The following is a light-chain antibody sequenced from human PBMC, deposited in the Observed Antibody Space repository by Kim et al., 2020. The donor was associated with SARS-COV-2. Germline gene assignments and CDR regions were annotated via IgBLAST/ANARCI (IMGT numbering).Light chain of an antibody. V-gene: IGLV2-14*03. CDR3: TSHTSSSLYV. Sequence: GQSITISCTGTRSDVGGYNYVSWYQQHPGKAPKLMIYDVSNRPSGVSNRFSGSKSGNTASLSISGLQAEDEADYYCTSHTSSSLYVFGTGTKVTVL. J-gene: IGLJ1*01. CDR2: DVS. CDR1: RSDVGGYNY.